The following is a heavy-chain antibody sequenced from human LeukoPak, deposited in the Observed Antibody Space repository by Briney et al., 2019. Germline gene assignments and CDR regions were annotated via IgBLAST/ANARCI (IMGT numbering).Heavy chain of an antibody. V-gene: IGHV3-23*01. J-gene: IGHJ5*02. D-gene: IGHD3-16*02. Sequence: QPGGSLRLSCAASGFTFSSYAMSWVRQAPGKGLEWVSAISGSGGSTYYADSVKGRFTISRDNSKNTLYLQMNSLRAEDTAEYYCVKFIPLYNWFDPWGQGTLVTDSS. CDR1: GFTFSSYA. CDR3: VKFIPLYNWFDP. CDR2: ISGSGGST.